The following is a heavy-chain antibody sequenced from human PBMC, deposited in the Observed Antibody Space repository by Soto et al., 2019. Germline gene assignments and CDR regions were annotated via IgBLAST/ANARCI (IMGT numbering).Heavy chain of an antibody. V-gene: IGHV3-30-3*01. Sequence: VAVISYDGSNKYYADSVKGRFTISRDNSKNTLYLQMNSLRAEDTAVYYCARGAYDSSGYPSGYWGQGTLVTVSS. J-gene: IGHJ4*02. CDR2: ISYDGSNK. D-gene: IGHD3-22*01. CDR3: ARGAYDSSGYPSGY.